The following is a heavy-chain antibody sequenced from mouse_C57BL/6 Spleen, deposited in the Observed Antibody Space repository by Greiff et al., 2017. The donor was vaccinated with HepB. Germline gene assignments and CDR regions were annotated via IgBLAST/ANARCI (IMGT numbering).Heavy chain of an antibody. J-gene: IGHJ4*01. D-gene: IGHD1-1*01. Sequence: VQLQQSGPELVKPGASVKISCKASGYAFSSSWMNWVKQRPGKGLEWIGRIYPGDGDTNYNGKFKGKATLTADKSSSTAYMQLSSLTSEDSVVYFCERRGITTVAAMDYWGQGTSVTVSS. V-gene: IGHV1-82*01. CDR1: GYAFSSSW. CDR3: ERRGITTVAAMDY. CDR2: IYPGDGDT.